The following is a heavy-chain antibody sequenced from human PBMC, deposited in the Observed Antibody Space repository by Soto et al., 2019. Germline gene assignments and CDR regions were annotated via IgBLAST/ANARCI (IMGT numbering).Heavy chain of an antibody. CDR3: AREELEMATIGFAY. CDR2: ISSSSSYI. D-gene: IGHD5-12*01. V-gene: IGHV3-21*01. J-gene: IGHJ4*02. CDR1: GFTFSSYS. Sequence: EVQLVESGGGLVKPGGSLRLSCAASGFTFSSYSMNWVRQAPGKGLEWVSSISSSSSYIYYADSVKGRFTISRDNAKNSLYLQINSLRAEDTAVYYCAREELEMATIGFAYWGQGTLVTVSS.